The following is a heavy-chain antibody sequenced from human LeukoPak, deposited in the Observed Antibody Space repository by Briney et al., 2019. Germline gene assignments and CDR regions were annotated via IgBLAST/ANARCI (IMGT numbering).Heavy chain of an antibody. Sequence: PPETLSLTCTVSGGSISSSSYYWGWIRQPPGKGLEWIGSIYYSGRTYYNPSLKSRVTISVDTSKNHFSLKLNSVTAADTAVYFCAGYDFGTSTVGYWGQGTLVTVSS. CDR3: AGYDFGTSTVGY. CDR1: GGSISSSSYY. CDR2: IYYSGRT. V-gene: IGHV4-39*02. D-gene: IGHD4-23*01. J-gene: IGHJ4*02.